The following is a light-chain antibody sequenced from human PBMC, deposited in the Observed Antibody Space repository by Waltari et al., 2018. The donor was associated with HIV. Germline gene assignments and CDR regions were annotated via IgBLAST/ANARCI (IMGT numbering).Light chain of an antibody. V-gene: IGLV2-14*01. CDR1: SSDFGFYGS. CDR3: TSYTANDTLL. CDR2: EVT. J-gene: IGLJ3*02. Sequence: QSALTQPASVSGSPGQSITISCTGTSSDFGFYGSISWYQQVPGKVPTVIIYEVTSRPGGVSNRFAGNKSGHTASMSISGLQAEDEGDYFCTSYTANDTLLFGGGTKVTVL.